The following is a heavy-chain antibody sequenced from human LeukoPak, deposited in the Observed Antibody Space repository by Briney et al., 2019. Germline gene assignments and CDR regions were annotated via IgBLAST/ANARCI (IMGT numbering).Heavy chain of an antibody. J-gene: IGHJ4*02. CDR1: GGSFSGHY. CDR2: IYHSGST. V-gene: IGHV4-34*01. Sequence: SETLSLTCAVYGGSFSGHYWSCIRQPPGKGLEWIGYIYHSGSTYYNPSLKSRVTISVDRSKNQFSLKLSSVTAADTAVYYCARGSSALDFDYWGQGTLVTVSS. D-gene: IGHD1-1*01. CDR3: ARGSSALDFDY.